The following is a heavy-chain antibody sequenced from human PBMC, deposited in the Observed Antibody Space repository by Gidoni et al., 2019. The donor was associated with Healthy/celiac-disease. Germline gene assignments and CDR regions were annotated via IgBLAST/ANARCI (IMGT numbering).Heavy chain of an antibody. Sequence: EVQLVESGGVVVQPGGSLRLSCAASGFPFVDYTMHWVRQAPGKGLEWVSLISWDGGSTYYADSVKGRFTISRDNSKNSLYLQMNSLRTEDTALYYCATGPGAATGTQSQFDYWGQGTLVTVSS. J-gene: IGHJ4*02. V-gene: IGHV3-43*01. CDR3: ATGPGAATGTQSQFDY. D-gene: IGHD1-1*01. CDR2: ISWDGGST. CDR1: GFPFVDYT.